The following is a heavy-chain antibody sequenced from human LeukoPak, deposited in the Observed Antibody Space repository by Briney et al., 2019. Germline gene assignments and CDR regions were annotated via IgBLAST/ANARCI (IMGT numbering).Heavy chain of an antibody. CDR2: ISYDGSNK. J-gene: IGHJ3*02. Sequence: GGSLRLSCAASGFTFSSYAMHWVRQAPGKGLEWVAVISYDGSNKYYADSVKGRFTISRVNSNNTLYLQMNSLRAEDTALYYCAKAKITLIVVANPNSGALDIWGQGTMVTVSS. D-gene: IGHD3-22*01. V-gene: IGHV3-30-3*01. CDR3: AKAKITLIVVANPNSGALDI. CDR1: GFTFSSYA.